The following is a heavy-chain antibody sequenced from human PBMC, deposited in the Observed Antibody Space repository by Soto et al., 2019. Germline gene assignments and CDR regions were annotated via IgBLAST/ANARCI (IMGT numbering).Heavy chain of an antibody. V-gene: IGHV4-59*01. J-gene: IGHJ2*01. Sequence: QVQLQESGPGLVKPSETLSLTCTVSGGSISSYFWSWIRQPPGKGLEWMGYIYYTGSTNYNPSPQXRXTLXVDPSTNQFSLQLSSVTAAETAVYYCATFNWYFDLWGRGTLVTVSS. CDR3: ATFNWYFDL. CDR2: IYYTGST. CDR1: GGSISSYF.